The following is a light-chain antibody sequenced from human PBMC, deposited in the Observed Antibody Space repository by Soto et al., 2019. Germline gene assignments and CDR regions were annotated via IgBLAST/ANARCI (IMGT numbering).Light chain of an antibody. Sequence: QSALTQPPSASGSPGQSVTISCTGSSSDIGEYNYVSWYQQHPGKAPKLIIYEVSKRPSGIPGRFSGSKSGNTASLTVAGLQAADEADYYCSSYGGFNDVLFGGGTQLTVL. CDR2: EVS. CDR1: SSDIGEYNY. CDR3: SSYGGFNDVL. J-gene: IGLJ2*01. V-gene: IGLV2-8*01.